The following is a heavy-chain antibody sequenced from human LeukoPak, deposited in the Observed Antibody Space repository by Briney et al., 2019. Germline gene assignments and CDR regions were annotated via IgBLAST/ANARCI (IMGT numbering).Heavy chain of an antibody. CDR3: ARDSKHGSGSYYRYYYYGMDV. V-gene: IGHV4-31*03. Sequence: SETLSLTCTVSGGSISSGSYYWSWIRQHPGKGLEWIGYIYYSGSTYYNPSLKSRVTISVDTSKNQFSLKLSSVTAADTAVYYCARDSKHGSGSYYRYYYYGMDVWGQGTTVTVSS. CDR1: GGSISSGSYY. CDR2: IYYSGST. D-gene: IGHD3-10*01. J-gene: IGHJ6*02.